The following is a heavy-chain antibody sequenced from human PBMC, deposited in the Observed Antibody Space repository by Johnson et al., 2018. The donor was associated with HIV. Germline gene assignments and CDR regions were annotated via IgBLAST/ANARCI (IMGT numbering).Heavy chain of an antibody. Sequence: QVQLVESGGGVVQPGISLRLSCAASGFTFSTYGMHWVRQAPGKGLQWVAIISYAGSDKYYPASVKGRFTISRDNSKNTLYLQMNSLRVEDTAVYYCAKGGGNYKGNAFEIWGQGTMVTVS. V-gene: IGHV3-30*18. J-gene: IGHJ3*02. CDR1: GFTFSTYG. CDR3: AKGGGNYKGNAFEI. D-gene: IGHD1-26*01. CDR2: ISYAGSDK.